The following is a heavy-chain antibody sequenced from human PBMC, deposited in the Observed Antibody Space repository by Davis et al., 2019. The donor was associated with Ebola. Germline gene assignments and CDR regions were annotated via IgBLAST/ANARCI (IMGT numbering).Heavy chain of an antibody. D-gene: IGHD2-8*02. V-gene: IGHV3-11*01. CDR3: ARGLYWPNYYYYGMDV. Sequence: GGSLRLSCAASGFTFINYAMSWVRQAPGKGLEWVSYISSSGSTIYYADSVKGRFTISRDNAKNSLYLQMNSLRAEDTAVYYCARGLYWPNYYYYGMDVWGQGTTVTVSS. CDR2: ISSSGSTI. J-gene: IGHJ6*02. CDR1: GFTFINYA.